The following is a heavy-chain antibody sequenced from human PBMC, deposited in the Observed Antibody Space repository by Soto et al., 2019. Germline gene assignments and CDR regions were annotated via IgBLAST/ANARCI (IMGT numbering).Heavy chain of an antibody. CDR3: ARGRAIYGEWDYFDL. Sequence: PSETLSLTCTVSGDSIGSYYWTWIRQSAGMGLQWLGFISDSGKTDSDASLKGRLTMSLHKSKNQFSLSLPSVTAADTALYFCARGRAIYGEWDYFDLWGQGALVTVSS. V-gene: IGHV4-59*01. CDR2: ISDSGKT. CDR1: GDSIGSYY. J-gene: IGHJ4*02. D-gene: IGHD3-10*01.